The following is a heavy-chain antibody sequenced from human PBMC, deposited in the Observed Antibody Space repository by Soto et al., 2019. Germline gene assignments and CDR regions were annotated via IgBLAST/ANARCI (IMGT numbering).Heavy chain of an antibody. D-gene: IGHD5-18*01. V-gene: IGHV3-23*01. J-gene: IGHJ4*02. CDR1: GFTFSDYY. CDR2: ISGSGGST. Sequence: GALRLSCAASGFTFSDYYMSWVRQAPGKGLEWVSAISGSGGSTYYADSVKGRFTISRDNSKNTLYLQMNSLRAEDTAVYYCAKDLYSYGRTIFDYWGQGTLVTVSS. CDR3: AKDLYSYGRTIFDY.